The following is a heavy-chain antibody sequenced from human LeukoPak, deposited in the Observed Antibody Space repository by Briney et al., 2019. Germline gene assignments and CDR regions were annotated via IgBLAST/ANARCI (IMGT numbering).Heavy chain of an antibody. CDR3: ARGPRGRYFDPNWFDP. V-gene: IGHV1-69*05. Sequence: SVKVSCKASGGTFSSYAISWVQQAPGQGLEWMGGIIPIFGTANYAQKFQGRVTITTDESTSTAYMELSRLRSEDTAVYYCARGPRGRYFDPNWFDPWGQGTLVTVSS. D-gene: IGHD3-9*01. CDR2: IIPIFGTA. CDR1: GGTFSSYA. J-gene: IGHJ5*02.